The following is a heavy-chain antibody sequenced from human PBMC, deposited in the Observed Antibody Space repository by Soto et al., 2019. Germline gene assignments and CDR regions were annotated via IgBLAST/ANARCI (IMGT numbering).Heavy chain of an antibody. D-gene: IGHD1-26*01. CDR3: ARDGGMVGAEGAFDI. CDR2: IYDSGST. J-gene: IGHJ3*02. Sequence: PSETLSLTCTVSGGPISTYYWSWIRRPPGKGLEWIGYIYDSGSTNNNPSLKSRVTISVDTSKNQFSLQLSSVTAADTAVYYCARDGGMVGAEGAFDIWGQGTMVPSPQ. V-gene: IGHV4-59*01. CDR1: GGPISTYY.